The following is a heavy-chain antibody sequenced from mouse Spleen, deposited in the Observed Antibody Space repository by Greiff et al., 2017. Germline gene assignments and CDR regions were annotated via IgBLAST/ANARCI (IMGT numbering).Heavy chain of an antibody. Sequence: VKLMESGAELVRPGTSVKVSCKASGYAFTNYLIEWVKQRPGQGLEWIGVINPGSGGTNYNEKFKGKATLTADKSSSTAYMQLSSLTSEDSAVYFCARSGRWYFDVWGAGTTVTVSS. D-gene: IGHD1-1*01. CDR3: ARSGRWYFDV. J-gene: IGHJ1*01. V-gene: IGHV1-54*01. CDR1: GYAFTNYL. CDR2: INPGSGGT.